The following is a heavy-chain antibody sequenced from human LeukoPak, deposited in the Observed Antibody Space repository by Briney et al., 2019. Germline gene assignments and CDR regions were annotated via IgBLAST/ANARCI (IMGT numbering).Heavy chain of an antibody. CDR2: INPNSGGT. CDR1: GYTFTGYY. J-gene: IGHJ4*02. Sequence: ASVKVSCRASGYTFTGYYMHWVRQAPGQGLEWMGWINPNSGGTNYAQKFQGRVTMTRDTSISTAYMKLSRLRSDDTAVYYCARVYHLYYFDYWGQGTLVTVSS. D-gene: IGHD2/OR15-2a*01. CDR3: ARVYHLYYFDY. V-gene: IGHV1-2*02.